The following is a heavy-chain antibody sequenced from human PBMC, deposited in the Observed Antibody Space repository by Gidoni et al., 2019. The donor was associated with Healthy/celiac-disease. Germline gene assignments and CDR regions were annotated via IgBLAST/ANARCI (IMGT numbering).Heavy chain of an antibody. CDR2: INSDGSST. CDR3: ARGGAGYYYYYGMDV. J-gene: IGHJ6*02. D-gene: IGHD1-26*01. CDR1: GFTFSSYW. V-gene: IGHV3-74*01. Sequence: EVQLVESGGGLVQPGGSLRLSCAASGFTFSSYWMHWVRQAPGKGLVWVSRINSDGSSTSYADSVKGRFTISRDNAKNTLYLQMNSLRAEDTAVYYCARGGAGYYYYYGMDVWGQGTTVTVSS.